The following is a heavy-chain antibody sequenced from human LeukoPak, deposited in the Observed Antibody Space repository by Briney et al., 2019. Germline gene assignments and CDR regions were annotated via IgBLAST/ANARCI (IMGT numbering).Heavy chain of an antibody. J-gene: IGHJ6*03. CDR3: ARARISSSGWYWRYYYYYYMDV. CDR1: GGTFSSYA. V-gene: IGHV1-8*02. D-gene: IGHD6-19*01. Sequence: ASVKVSCKASGGTFSSYAISWVRQAPGQGLEWMGWMNPNSGNTGYAQKFQGRVTMTRNTSISTAYMELSSLRSEDTAVYYCARARISSSGWYWRYYYYYYMDVWGKGTTVTISS. CDR2: MNPNSGNT.